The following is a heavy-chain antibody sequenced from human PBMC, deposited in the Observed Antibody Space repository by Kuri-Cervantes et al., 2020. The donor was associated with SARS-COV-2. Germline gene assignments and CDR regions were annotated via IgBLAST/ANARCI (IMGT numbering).Heavy chain of an antibody. CDR3: XRHLGXELPSDY. CDR1: GXXFTSYW. J-gene: IGHJ4*02. V-gene: IGHV5-51*01. D-gene: IGHD1-7*01. Sequence: GGSLRXXXKXSGXXFTSYWIGWVRXXXGKXXEWMXXIXXGDSDTXYSPSFXGQVTISADXSIXTAYXXWSSXKASDTXXYYCXRHLGXELPSDYWGQGTLVTVSS. CDR2: IXXGDSDT.